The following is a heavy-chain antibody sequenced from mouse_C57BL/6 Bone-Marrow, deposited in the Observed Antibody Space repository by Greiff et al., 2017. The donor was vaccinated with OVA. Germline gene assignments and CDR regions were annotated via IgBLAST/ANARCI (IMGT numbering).Heavy chain of an antibody. CDR1: GFSLTSYG. Sequence: QVQLQQSGPGLVQPSQSLSITCTVSGFSLTSYGVHWVRQSPGKGLEWLGVIWSGGSTDYTAAFISRLSISKDNSKSQVFFKMNSLQADDTAIYYCARKVTTRNYAMDYWGQGTSVTVSS. J-gene: IGHJ4*01. CDR3: ARKVTTRNYAMDY. V-gene: IGHV2-2*01. D-gene: IGHD2-3*01. CDR2: IWSGGST.